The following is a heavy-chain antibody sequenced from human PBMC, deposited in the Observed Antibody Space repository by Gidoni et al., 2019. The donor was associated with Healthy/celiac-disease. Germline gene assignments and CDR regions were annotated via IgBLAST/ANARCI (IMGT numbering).Heavy chain of an antibody. V-gene: IGHV4-59*01. D-gene: IGHD1-26*01. CDR1: GGSLSSYY. Sequence: QVQLQESGPGLVKPSETLSLTCTVSGGSLSSYYWSWIRQPPGKGLGWIGYIYYSGSNNYNPSLKSRVTISVDTSKNQFSLKLSSVTAADTAVYYCARESPRWELNAFDIWGQGTMVTVSS. J-gene: IGHJ3*02. CDR3: ARESPRWELNAFDI. CDR2: IYYSGSN.